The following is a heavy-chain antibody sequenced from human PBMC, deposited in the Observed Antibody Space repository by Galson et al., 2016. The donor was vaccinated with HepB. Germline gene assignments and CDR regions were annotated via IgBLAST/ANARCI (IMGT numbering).Heavy chain of an antibody. Sequence: SLRLSCAAPGITFSTYAMSWVRQAPGKGLEWVSGISGSGVGTFYADSVKGRFTISRDNSKNTLYLQMNSLKAEGTAVYYCASRVSFDYWGQGTLVTVSS. J-gene: IGHJ4*02. CDR3: ASRVSFDY. CDR1: GITFSTYA. CDR2: ISGSGVGT. V-gene: IGHV3-23*01. D-gene: IGHD6-13*01.